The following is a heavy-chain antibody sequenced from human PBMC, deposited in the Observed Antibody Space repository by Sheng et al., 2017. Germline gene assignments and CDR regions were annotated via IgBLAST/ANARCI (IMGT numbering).Heavy chain of an antibody. CDR2: ISSSGSSI. V-gene: IGHV3-48*03. CDR1: GITFSSYE. CDR3: AGVGRAARPGY. D-gene: IGHD6-6*01. J-gene: IGHJ4*01. Sequence: EVHLVESGGGLVQPGGSLRLSCEAAGITFSSYEMNWVRQAPGKGLEWIAYISSSGSSIYYADSLKGRFSISRDNAKNSLYLQMNSLRAEDTAIYYCAGVGRAARPGYWG.